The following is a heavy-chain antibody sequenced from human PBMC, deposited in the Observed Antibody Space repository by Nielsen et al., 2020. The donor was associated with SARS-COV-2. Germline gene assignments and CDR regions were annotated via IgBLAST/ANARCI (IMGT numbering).Heavy chain of an antibody. CDR2: IWYDGSNE. D-gene: IGHD1-1*01. Sequence: GESLKISCAASGFTFSSYGMDWVRQAPGKGLEWVAVIWYDGSNEYYADSVKGRFTISRDDSKNTLYLEMNSLRGDDTAVYFCARGGELELDYWGQGTLVTVSS. J-gene: IGHJ4*02. V-gene: IGHV3-33*01. CDR3: ARGGELELDY. CDR1: GFTFSSYG.